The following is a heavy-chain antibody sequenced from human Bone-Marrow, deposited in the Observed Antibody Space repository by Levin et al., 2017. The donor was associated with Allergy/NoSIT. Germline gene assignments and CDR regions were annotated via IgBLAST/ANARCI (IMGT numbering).Heavy chain of an antibody. D-gene: IGHD2-15*01. J-gene: IGHJ4*02. CDR3: AAESWMSGGQGCDW. V-gene: IGHV3-15*01. CDR1: GFIFGDTW. CDR2: ITTKDHGYRT. Sequence: TGESLKISCSASGFIFGDTWMNWVRQAPGMGLEWVGRITTKDHGYRTDFAAPVRGRFSISRDDSTATLYLQLNSLSSEDTATYFCAAESWMSGGQGCDWWGEGSLVTVSS.